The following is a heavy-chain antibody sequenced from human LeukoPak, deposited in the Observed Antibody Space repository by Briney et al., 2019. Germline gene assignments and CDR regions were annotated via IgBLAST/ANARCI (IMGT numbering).Heavy chain of an antibody. CDR2: IIPILGIA. Sequence: SVKVSCEASGGTFSSYAISWVRQAAGQGVEWMGRIIPILGIADYAQKFQGRVTIPADKSTSTAYMELSSLRSEDTAVYYCASYYYDSSGYYYEAGYWGQGTLVTVSS. D-gene: IGHD3-22*01. CDR1: GGTFSSYA. V-gene: IGHV1-69*04. J-gene: IGHJ4*02. CDR3: ASYYYDSSGYYYEAGY.